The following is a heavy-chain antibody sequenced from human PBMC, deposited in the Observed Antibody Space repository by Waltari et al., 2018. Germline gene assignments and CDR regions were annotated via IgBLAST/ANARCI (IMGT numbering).Heavy chain of an antibody. CDR2: ITVGDDT. Sequence: EVQLLESGGDLVQPGGSLRLSCSPSGITFSNHAITWVRLSPGTGLEWVSAITVGDDTYYADSVKGRFTISRDTSKDTVHLQMNGLRAEDTAVYYCATPFYNWDDPLHSWGQGTLVTVSS. CDR1: GITFSNHA. CDR3: ATPFYNWDDPLHS. V-gene: IGHV3-23*01. J-gene: IGHJ4*02. D-gene: IGHD1-20*01.